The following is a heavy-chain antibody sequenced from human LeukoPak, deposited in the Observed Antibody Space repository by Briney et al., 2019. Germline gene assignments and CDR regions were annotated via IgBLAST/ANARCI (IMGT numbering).Heavy chain of an antibody. V-gene: IGHV4-39*07. Sequence: PSETLSLTCTVSGGSISSSSYYWGWIRQPPGKGLEWIGSIYYSGSTYYNPSLKSRVTISVDTSKNQFSLKLSSVTAADTAVYYCARVITMIVVVSDLDAFEVWGQGTMVTVSS. CDR3: ARVITMIVVVSDLDAFEV. CDR2: IYYSGST. D-gene: IGHD3-22*01. CDR1: GGSISSSSYY. J-gene: IGHJ3*01.